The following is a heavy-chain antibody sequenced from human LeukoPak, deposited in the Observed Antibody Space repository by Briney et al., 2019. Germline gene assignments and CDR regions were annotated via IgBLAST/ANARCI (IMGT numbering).Heavy chain of an antibody. CDR1: GFTFSSYD. Sequence: GGSLRLSCAASGFTFSSYDMHWVRQATGKGLEWVSVIGTAGDTYYPGSVKGRFTISRENAKNSLYLQMNSLRAEDTAVYYCARVSSEPGGDYGMDVWGQGTTVTVSS. D-gene: IGHD3-16*01. V-gene: IGHV3-13*01. CDR3: ARVSSEPGGDYGMDV. CDR2: IGTAGDT. J-gene: IGHJ6*02.